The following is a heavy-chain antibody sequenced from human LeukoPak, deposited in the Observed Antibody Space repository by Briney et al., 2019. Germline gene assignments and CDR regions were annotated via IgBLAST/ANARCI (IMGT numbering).Heavy chain of an antibody. CDR2: LVYDERN. V-gene: IGHV3-33*01. CDR1: GFPFSSYG. CDR3: ARDLSAAYDF. D-gene: IGHD2-21*01. Sequence: GRSLRLSCAASGFPFSSYGMHWVRQAPGKGLEWVARLVYDERNDYANSVKGRFTISRDNSKNMLYLQMDNLRVDDTAVYYCARDLSAAYDFWGQGILVTVSS. J-gene: IGHJ4*02.